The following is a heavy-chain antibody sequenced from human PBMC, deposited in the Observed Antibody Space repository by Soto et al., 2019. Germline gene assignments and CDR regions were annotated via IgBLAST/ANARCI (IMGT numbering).Heavy chain of an antibody. D-gene: IGHD3-10*01. V-gene: IGHV2-5*02. CDR2: IYWDDDK. CDR1: GFSLSTSGVG. Sequence: QITLKESGPTLVKPTQTLTLTCTFSGFSLSTSGVGVGWIRQPPGKALEWLALIYWDDDKRYSPSLKSRLTITKDTAKNQVGLTMTNMDPVDTATYYCAHLYYYGSGRLNWFDPWGQGTLVTVSS. CDR3: AHLYYYGSGRLNWFDP. J-gene: IGHJ5*02.